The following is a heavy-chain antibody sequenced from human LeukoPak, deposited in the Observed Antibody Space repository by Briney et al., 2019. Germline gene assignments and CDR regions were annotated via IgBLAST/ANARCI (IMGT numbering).Heavy chain of an antibody. Sequence: SETLSLTCGVYGGSFSGYYWIWIRQSPEKGLEWIGEITHSGSSNYNPSLKSRVNISADTSKRQFPLILTSVTAADTAVYFCARNFDPRDRYFDYWGQGTLVTVSS. V-gene: IGHV4-34*01. J-gene: IGHJ4*02. D-gene: IGHD3-9*01. CDR1: GGSFSGYY. CDR3: ARNFDPRDRYFDY. CDR2: ITHSGSS.